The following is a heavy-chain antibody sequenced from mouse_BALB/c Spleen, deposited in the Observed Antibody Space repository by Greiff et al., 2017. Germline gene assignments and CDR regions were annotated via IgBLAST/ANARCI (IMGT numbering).Heavy chain of an antibody. CDR1: GFTFSSYA. D-gene: IGHD2-2*01. Sequence: DVKLQESGGGLVKPGGSLQLSCAASGFTFSSYAMSWVRQTPEKRLEWVASISSGGSTYYPDSVKGRFTISRDNARNILYLQMSSLRSEDTAMYYCAKDGYDAAWFAYWGQGTLVTGSA. CDR2: ISSGGST. CDR3: AKDGYDAAWFAY. V-gene: IGHV5-6-5*01. J-gene: IGHJ3*01.